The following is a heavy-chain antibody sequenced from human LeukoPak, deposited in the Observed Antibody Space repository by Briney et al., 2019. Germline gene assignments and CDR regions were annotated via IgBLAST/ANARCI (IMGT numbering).Heavy chain of an antibody. CDR3: AREYLGSSSWFQN. CDR2: IYYSGST. Sequence: SETLSLTCTVSGGSISSYYWSWVRQPPGKGLEWVGYIYYSGSTNYNPSLKSRVTISVDTSKNQFSLKLSSRTVADTAVYYCAREYLGSSSWFQNWGQGTLITVSS. CDR1: GGSISSYY. V-gene: IGHV4-59*01. D-gene: IGHD6-13*01. J-gene: IGHJ1*01.